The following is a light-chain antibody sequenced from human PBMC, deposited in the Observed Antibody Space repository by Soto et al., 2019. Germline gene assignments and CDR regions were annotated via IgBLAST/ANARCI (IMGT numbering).Light chain of an antibody. V-gene: IGLV2-14*01. CDR2: EVS. J-gene: IGLJ3*02. Sequence: QSVLTQPASVSGSPGQSITISCTGTSSDVGNHNYVSWYQHHPGKAPKLMIYEVSYRPSGVSVRFSGSKSGNTASLTISGLQAEDEANYYCSSYTTSRTWVFGGGTKLTVL. CDR1: SSDVGNHNY. CDR3: SSYTTSRTWV.